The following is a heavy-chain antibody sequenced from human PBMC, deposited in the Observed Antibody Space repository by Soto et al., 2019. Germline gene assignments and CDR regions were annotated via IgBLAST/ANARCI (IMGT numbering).Heavy chain of an antibody. Sequence: QVQLVQSGAEVKKPGSSVKVSCKASGGTFSSYTISWVRQAPGQGLEWMGRIIPILGIANYAQKFQGRVTXTXXKSTSTAYMELSSLRSEDTAVYYCARSATAADFDYWGQGTLVTVSS. CDR1: GGTFSSYT. V-gene: IGHV1-69*02. D-gene: IGHD2-15*01. CDR3: ARSATAADFDY. J-gene: IGHJ4*02. CDR2: IIPILGIA.